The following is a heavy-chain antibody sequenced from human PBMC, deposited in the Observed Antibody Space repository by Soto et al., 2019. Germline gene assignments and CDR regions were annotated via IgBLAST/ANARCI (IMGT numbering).Heavy chain of an antibody. CDR3: AKGSIEYSASVDN. V-gene: IGHV3-23*01. Sequence: EVHLLESGGGLVQPGGSLRLSCVASGFYFNSYASVWVRQAPGKGLEWVSVISARGGSSYFADSVKGRFTISRDNSKNVLSLEMNSLRAEDTAIYFCAKGSIEYSASVDNWGQGTLVLVSS. CDR1: GFYFNSYA. D-gene: IGHD5-12*01. J-gene: IGHJ4*02. CDR2: ISARGGSS.